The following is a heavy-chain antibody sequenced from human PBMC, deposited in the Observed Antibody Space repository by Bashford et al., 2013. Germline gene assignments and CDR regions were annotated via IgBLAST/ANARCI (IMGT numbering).Heavy chain of an antibody. V-gene: IGHV1-46*01. CDR3: ARVQTGDLDHDAFDI. J-gene: IGHJ3*02. CDR1: GYTFTDYF. Sequence: ASVKVSCETSGYTFTDYFLYWVRQAPGQGLEWMGWINPNSGSTSYAQKFQGRVTMTRDTSTSTVYMELSSLRSEDTAVYYCARVQTGDLDHDAFDIWGQGTMVTVSS. CDR2: INPNSGST. D-gene: IGHD7-27*01.